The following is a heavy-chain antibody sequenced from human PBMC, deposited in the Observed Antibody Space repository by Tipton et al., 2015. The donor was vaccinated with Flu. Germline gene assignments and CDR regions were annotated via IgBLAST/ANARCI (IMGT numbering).Heavy chain of an antibody. CDR2: IFPGGTT. J-gene: IGHJ4*02. CDR1: GLTVSSNY. CDR3: ARDYGANYYDY. V-gene: IGHV3-53*01. Sequence: LSLTCATSGLTVSSNYMNWVRQAPGKGLEWVSVIFPGGTTYYADSVKGRFTISRDSSKNTLYLQMNSVRGEDTAVYFCARDYGANYYDYWGQGTLVTVSS. D-gene: IGHD4-17*01.